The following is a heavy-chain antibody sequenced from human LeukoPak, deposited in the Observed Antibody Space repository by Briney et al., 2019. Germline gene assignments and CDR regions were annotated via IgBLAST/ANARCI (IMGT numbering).Heavy chain of an antibody. V-gene: IGHV3-74*01. Sequence: GGSLRLSCAASGFTFSSYWMHWVRQAPGKGLVWVSHINSDGSSTNYADSVKGRFTISRDNAKNALYLQMNSLRAEDTAVYYCARTGIAARPTVWFDPWGQGTLVTVSS. CDR2: INSDGSST. CDR1: GFTFSSYW. CDR3: ARTGIAARPTVWFDP. J-gene: IGHJ5*02. D-gene: IGHD6-6*01.